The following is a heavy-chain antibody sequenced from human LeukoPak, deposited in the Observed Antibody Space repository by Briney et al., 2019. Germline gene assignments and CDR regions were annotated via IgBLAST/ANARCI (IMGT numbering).Heavy chain of an antibody. J-gene: IGHJ6*02. Sequence: ASVKVSCKASGYTFTSYGISWVRQAPGQGLEWMRWISAYNGNTNYAQKLQGRVTMTTDTSTSTAYMELRSLRSDDTAVYYCARDSSSWNGGLDYYGMDVWGQGTTVTVSS. V-gene: IGHV1-18*01. D-gene: IGHD6-13*01. CDR3: ARDSSSWNGGLDYYGMDV. CDR2: ISAYNGNT. CDR1: GYTFTSYG.